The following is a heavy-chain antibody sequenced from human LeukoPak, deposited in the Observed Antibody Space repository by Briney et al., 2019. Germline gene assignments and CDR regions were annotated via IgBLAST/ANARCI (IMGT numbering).Heavy chain of an antibody. J-gene: IGHJ6*03. D-gene: IGHD3-10*01. V-gene: IGHV3-7*01. Sequence: GGSLRLSCAASGFTFSAYWMNWVRQAPGKGPEWVANIKHDGSEKYYVDSVKGRFTISRDNAKNSLYLQMSTLRGDDTAIYYCARDPRVITLFENYMDVWGKGTTVTVSS. CDR1: GFTFSAYW. CDR2: IKHDGSEK. CDR3: ARDPRVITLFENYMDV.